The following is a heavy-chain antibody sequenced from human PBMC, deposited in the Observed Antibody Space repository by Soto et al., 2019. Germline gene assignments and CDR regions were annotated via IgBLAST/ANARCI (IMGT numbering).Heavy chain of an antibody. Sequence: PSETLSLTCTVSGGSISSGDYYWSWIRQPPGKGLEWIGYIYYSGSTYHNPSLKSRVTISVDTSKNQFSLKLSSVTAADTAVYYCATRGYSYGYYYYGMDVWGQGTTVTVSS. D-gene: IGHD5-18*01. CDR1: GGSISSGDYY. CDR3: ATRGYSYGYYYYGMDV. V-gene: IGHV4-30-4*01. CDR2: IYYSGST. J-gene: IGHJ6*02.